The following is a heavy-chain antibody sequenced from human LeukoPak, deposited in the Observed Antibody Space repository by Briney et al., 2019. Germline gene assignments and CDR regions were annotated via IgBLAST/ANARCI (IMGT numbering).Heavy chain of an antibody. J-gene: IGHJ4*02. V-gene: IGHV4-30-4*08. CDR3: ARDRLRYSNYYFDY. CDR1: GGSISSGDYY. CDR2: IYSSGST. D-gene: IGHD4-11*01. Sequence: TSQTLSLTCTVSGGSISSGDYYWSWIRQPPGKGLEWIGYIYSSGSTYYNPSLKGRVTMSIDTSNNQFSLKLSSVTAADTAVYYCARDRLRYSNYYFDYWGQGTLVTVSS.